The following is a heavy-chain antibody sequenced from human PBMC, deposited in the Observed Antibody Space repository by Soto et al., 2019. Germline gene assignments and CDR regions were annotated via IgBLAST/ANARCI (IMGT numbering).Heavy chain of an antibody. CDR3: ARATIWGSYHLDAFDI. Sequence: GGSLRLSCAASGFTFSSYDMHWVRQATGKGLEWVSAIGTAGDTYYPGSVKGRFTISRENAKNSLYLQMNSLRAGDTAVYYCARATIWGSYHLDAFDIWGQGTMVTVSS. D-gene: IGHD3-16*02. CDR2: IGTAGDT. J-gene: IGHJ3*02. CDR1: GFTFSSYD. V-gene: IGHV3-13*01.